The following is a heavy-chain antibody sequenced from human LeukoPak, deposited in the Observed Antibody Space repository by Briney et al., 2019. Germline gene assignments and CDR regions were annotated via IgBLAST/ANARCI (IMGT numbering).Heavy chain of an antibody. CDR1: GFTFSSYS. D-gene: IGHD3-22*01. CDR3: ARVSYYYDSSGYYYVGGGAFDI. Sequence: GGSLRLSCAASGFTFSSYSMNWVRQAPGKGLEWVSSISSSSSYIYYADSVKGRFTIPRDNAKNSLYLQMNSLRAEDTAVYYCARVSYYYDSSGYYYVGGGAFDIWGRGTMVTVSS. V-gene: IGHV3-21*01. J-gene: IGHJ3*02. CDR2: ISSSSSYI.